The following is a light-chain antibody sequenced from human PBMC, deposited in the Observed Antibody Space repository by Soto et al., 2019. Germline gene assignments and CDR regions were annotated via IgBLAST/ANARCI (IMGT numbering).Light chain of an antibody. J-gene: IGLJ1*01. CDR1: SSNIGAGYD. CDR2: GND. V-gene: IGLV1-40*01. CDR3: QSYGSSPSANFV. Sequence: QSVLTQPPSVSGAPGQRVTISCTGSSSNIGAGYDVHWYQQLPGKAPKLLIYGNDNRPSGVPERFFGSKSGTSASLAITGLRADDEADYYCQSYGSSPSANFVFGTGTKLTVL.